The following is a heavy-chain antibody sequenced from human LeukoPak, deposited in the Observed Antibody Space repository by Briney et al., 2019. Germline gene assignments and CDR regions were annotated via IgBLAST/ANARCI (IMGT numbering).Heavy chain of an antibody. D-gene: IGHD6-19*01. J-gene: IGHJ4*02. CDR1: GGSISSSNW. CDR3: ARLGYSSGWYGVYY. V-gene: IGHV4-4*02. CDR2: IYHSGST. Sequence: PSGTLSLTCAVSGGSISSSNWWSWVRPPPGKGLEWIGEIYHSGSTNYNPSLKSRVTISVDKSKNQFSLKLSSVTAADTAVYYCARLGYSSGWYGVYYWGQATLVTVSS.